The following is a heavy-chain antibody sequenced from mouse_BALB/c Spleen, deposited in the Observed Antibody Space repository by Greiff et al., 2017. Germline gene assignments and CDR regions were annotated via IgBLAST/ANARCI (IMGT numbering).Heavy chain of an antibody. V-gene: IGHV1S81*02. J-gene: IGHJ4*01. CDR3: TRILRYGAMDY. CDR2: INPSNGGT. D-gene: IGHD1-1*01. Sequence: VKLVESGAELVKPGASVKLSCKASGYTFTSYYMYWVKQRPGQGLEWIGEINPSNGGTNFNEKFKSKATLTVDKSSSTAYMQLSSLTSEDSAVYYCTRILRYGAMDYWGQGTSVTVSS. CDR1: GYTFTSYY.